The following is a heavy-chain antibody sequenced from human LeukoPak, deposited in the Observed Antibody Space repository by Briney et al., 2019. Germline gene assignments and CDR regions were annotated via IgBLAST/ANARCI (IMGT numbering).Heavy chain of an antibody. Sequence: GGSLRLSCAASGFTFSSHGMHWVRQAPGKGLEWVAVIWYDGSNKYYADSVKGRFTISRDNSKNTLYLQMNSLRAEDTAVYYCARDEGYYDSSGYYYDPGPLDYWGQGTLVTVSS. CDR1: GFTFSSHG. CDR2: IWYDGSNK. D-gene: IGHD3-22*01. V-gene: IGHV3-33*01. J-gene: IGHJ4*02. CDR3: ARDEGYYDSSGYYYDPGPLDY.